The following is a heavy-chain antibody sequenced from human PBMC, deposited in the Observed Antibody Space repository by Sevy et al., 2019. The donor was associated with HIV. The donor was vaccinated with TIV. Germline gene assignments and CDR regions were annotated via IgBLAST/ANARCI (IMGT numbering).Heavy chain of an antibody. CDR2: IYYSGST. J-gene: IGHJ4*02. V-gene: IGHV4-59*01. CDR3: ARVGSTSLFFFDY. D-gene: IGHD2-2*01. CDR1: GGSISSYY. Sequence: SETLSLTCNVSGGSISSYYWSWIRQPPGKGLEWIGSIYYSGSTNYNPSLQSRVSISVDTSKNQFSLKLNSVTAADTAMYYSARVGSTSLFFFDYWGQGTLVTVSS.